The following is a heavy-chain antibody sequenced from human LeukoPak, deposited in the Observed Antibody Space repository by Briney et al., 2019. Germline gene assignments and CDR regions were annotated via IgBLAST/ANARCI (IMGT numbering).Heavy chain of an antibody. J-gene: IGHJ4*02. CDR1: GGSIRSSTYY. Sequence: SETLSLTCTVSGGSIRSSTYYWAWIRQPPGKGLEWIGTIHYTGTTYYNPSLKSRVTISVDTSKNQFSLNLSSVTAADTTFYYCARLGGYYDPPDYWGQGTLVTVSS. CDR2: IHYTGTT. V-gene: IGHV4-39*01. D-gene: IGHD3-22*01. CDR3: ARLGGYYDPPDY.